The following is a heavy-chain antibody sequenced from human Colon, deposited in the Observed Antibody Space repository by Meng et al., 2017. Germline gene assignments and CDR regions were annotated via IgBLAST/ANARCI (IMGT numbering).Heavy chain of an antibody. Sequence: SETLSLTCTVSGGSISSGSYYWSWIRQPAGKGLEWIGRIYTSGSTNYNPSLKSRVTISVDTSKNQFSLKLGSVTAADTAVYYCASAALRDGYNYYSAGDFDYWGQGTLVNVSS. CDR3: ASAALRDGYNYYSAGDFDY. CDR1: GGSISSGSYY. CDR2: IYTSGST. V-gene: IGHV4-61*02. J-gene: IGHJ4*02. D-gene: IGHD5-24*01.